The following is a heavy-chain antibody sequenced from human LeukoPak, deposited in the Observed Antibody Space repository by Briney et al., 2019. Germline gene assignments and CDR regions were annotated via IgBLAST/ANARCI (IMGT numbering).Heavy chain of an antibody. V-gene: IGHV1-69*06. Sequence: GASVKVSCKASGGTFSSYVINWVRQAPGQGLEWMGGIIPIFGTANYAQKFQGRVTITADTSTSTAYMELRSLRSDDTAVYYCARDYSSGVFDYWGQGTLVTVSS. J-gene: IGHJ4*02. CDR2: IIPIFGTA. D-gene: IGHD3-22*01. CDR1: GGTFSSYV. CDR3: ARDYSSGVFDY.